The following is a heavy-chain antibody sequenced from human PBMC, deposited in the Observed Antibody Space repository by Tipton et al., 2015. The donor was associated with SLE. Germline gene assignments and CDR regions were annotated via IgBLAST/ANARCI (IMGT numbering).Heavy chain of an antibody. CDR3: ARAPPGSAFSFDY. J-gene: IGHJ4*02. V-gene: IGHV4-39*07. CDR2: IYYSGST. D-gene: IGHD1-14*01. Sequence: TLSLTCTVSGGSISSSSYYWGWIRQPPGKGLEWIGSIYYSGSTYYNPSLKSRVTISVDTSKNQFSLKLSSVTAADTAVYYCARAPPGSAFSFDYWGQGTLVTVSS. CDR1: GGSISSSSYY.